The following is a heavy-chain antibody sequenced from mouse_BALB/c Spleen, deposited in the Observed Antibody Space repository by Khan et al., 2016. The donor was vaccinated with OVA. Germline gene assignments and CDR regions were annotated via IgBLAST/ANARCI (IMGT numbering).Heavy chain of an antibody. D-gene: IGHD2-1*01. V-gene: IGHV3-1*02. CDR3: ARDGNYMDY. J-gene: IGHJ4*01. CDR2: IYYSGII. CDR1: GYSITSGYS. Sequence: EVQLQESGPDLVKPSQSLSLTCTVTGYSITSGYSWHRIRQFPGNKLEWMAYIYYSGIINYNPSLKSRISITRDTSKNQFFLPLNSVTTEDTATXYCARDGNYMDYWGQGTSVTVSS.